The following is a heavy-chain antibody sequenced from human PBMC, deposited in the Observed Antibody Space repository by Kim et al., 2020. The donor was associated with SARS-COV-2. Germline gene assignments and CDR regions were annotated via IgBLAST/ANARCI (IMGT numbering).Heavy chain of an antibody. CDR3: ARGRNGMDV. CDR2: IKKDGSEK. V-gene: IGHV3-7*03. J-gene: IGHJ6*02. Sequence: GGSLRLSCAASGFTFSDYWMTWFRQAPGKGLEWVANIKKDGSEKYYVDSVKGRFTVSRDNAKNSLYLQMNSLRAEDTAVYYCARGRNGMDVGGQGTTVT. CDR1: GFTFSDYW.